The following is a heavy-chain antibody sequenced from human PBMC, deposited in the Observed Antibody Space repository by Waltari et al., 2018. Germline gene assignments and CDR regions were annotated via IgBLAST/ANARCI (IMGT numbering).Heavy chain of an antibody. D-gene: IGHD5-12*01. CDR3: ARGSYFTDNDGYTHRAALDL. CDR2: INHNGYI. CDR1: SGSFSTYY. V-gene: IGHV4-34*01. Sequence: QVQLNQCGAGLLTPSGTLSLTCAVPSGSFSTYYWCWMRQSPGTGLEWIAEINHNGYITHNPSLESRVTISVDTSRKQISLSLTSVTAADTAVYYCARGSYFTDNDGYTHRAALDLWGQGSQVTVSS. J-gene: IGHJ5*02.